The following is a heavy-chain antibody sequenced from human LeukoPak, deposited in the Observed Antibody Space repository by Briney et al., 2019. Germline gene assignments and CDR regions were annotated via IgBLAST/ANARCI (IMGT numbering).Heavy chain of an antibody. Sequence: SETLSLTCTVSGGSISSGGYYWSWIRQHPGKGLEWIGYIYYSGSTYYNPSLKSRVTISVDTSKNQFSLKLSSVTAADTAVYYCARESTGTPVGYYYYYMDVWGKGTTVTVSS. J-gene: IGHJ6*03. V-gene: IGHV4-31*03. D-gene: IGHD1-1*01. CDR2: IYYSGST. CDR3: ARESTGTPVGYYYYYMDV. CDR1: GGSISSGGYY.